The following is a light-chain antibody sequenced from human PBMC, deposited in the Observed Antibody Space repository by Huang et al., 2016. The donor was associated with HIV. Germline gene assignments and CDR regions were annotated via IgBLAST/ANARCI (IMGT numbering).Light chain of an antibody. Sequence: DIQMTQSPSPRSASVGDRVTITCRASQGISNSLAWYQQKPGKAPKLLLYAASRVERGVPTRVSGGGSGTDYTLTISSLQPEDCATYCCQQYYSTPRFGPGTKVEIK. CDR2: AAS. CDR1: QGISNS. J-gene: IGKJ3*01. V-gene: IGKV1-NL1*01. CDR3: QQYYSTPR.